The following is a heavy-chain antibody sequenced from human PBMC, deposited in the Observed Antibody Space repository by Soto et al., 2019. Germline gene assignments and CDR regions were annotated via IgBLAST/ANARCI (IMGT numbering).Heavy chain of an antibody. Sequence: SQTLSLTCAISGDSVSSDSAAWNWIRQSPSRGLEWLGRAYYRSRWYVDYAESVKSRITMKTDTSKKQLSLLLNSVTPEDTAVYYCARGNSGNYFNGAFHIWGQGTMVTVSS. D-gene: IGHD1-26*01. CDR3: ARGNSGNYFNGAFHI. J-gene: IGHJ3*02. V-gene: IGHV6-1*01. CDR1: GDSVSSDSAA. CDR2: AYYRSRWYV.